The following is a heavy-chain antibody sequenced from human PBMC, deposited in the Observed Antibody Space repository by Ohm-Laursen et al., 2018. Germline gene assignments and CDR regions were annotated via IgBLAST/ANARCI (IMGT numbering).Heavy chain of an antibody. V-gene: IGHV4-34*01. CDR1: GESFSGYY. J-gene: IGHJ3*02. D-gene: IGHD3-10*01. CDR3: ARARLITMVRGVKAFDI. Sequence: GTLSLTCAVFGESFSGYYWSWIRQPPGQGLGWIGEINHSGSTNYNPSLKSQVTISVDKSKNQFYLKLRSVTAADTAVYYCARARLITMVRGVKAFDIWGQGTMVTVSS. CDR2: INHSGST.